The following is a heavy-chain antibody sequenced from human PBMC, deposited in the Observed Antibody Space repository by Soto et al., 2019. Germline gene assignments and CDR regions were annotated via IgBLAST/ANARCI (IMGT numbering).Heavy chain of an antibody. CDR2: ISWNSGSI. CDR1: GFTFDDYA. Sequence: EVQLVESGGGLVQPGRSLRLSCAASGFTFDDYAMHWVRQAPGKGLEWVSGISWNSGSIGYADSVKGRFTISRDNAKNSLYLQMNSLRAEDTALYYCAKAGPGQQLVPDLSYWGQGTLVTVSS. CDR3: AKAGPGQQLVPDLSY. J-gene: IGHJ4*02. D-gene: IGHD6-13*01. V-gene: IGHV3-9*01.